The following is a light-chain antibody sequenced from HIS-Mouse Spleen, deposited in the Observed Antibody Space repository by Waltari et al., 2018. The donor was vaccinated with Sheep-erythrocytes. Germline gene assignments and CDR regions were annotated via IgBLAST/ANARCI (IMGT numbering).Light chain of an antibody. Sequence: QSALTQPRSVSGSPGQSVTISCTGTSSDVGGYHYVSWYQQHPGKAPKLRIYDVRKGRTGVPDRFSGSKSGNTASLTISGLQAEDEADYYCCSYAGSYNHVFATGTKVTVL. CDR2: DVR. CDR1: SSDVGGYHY. CDR3: CSYAGSYNHV. V-gene: IGLV2-11*01. J-gene: IGLJ1*01.